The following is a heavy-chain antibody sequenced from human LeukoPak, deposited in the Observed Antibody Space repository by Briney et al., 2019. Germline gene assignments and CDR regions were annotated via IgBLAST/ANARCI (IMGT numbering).Heavy chain of an antibody. CDR3: AKGGFLEGHAFGI. Sequence: PGGSLRLSCAASGFTFSSYAMGWVRQAPGKGLEWVSAISGSGGSTYYADSVKGRFTISRDNSKNTLYLQMNSLRAEDTAVYYCAKGGFLEGHAFGIWGQGTMVTVSS. CDR1: GFTFSSYA. D-gene: IGHD3-3*01. V-gene: IGHV3-23*01. CDR2: ISGSGGST. J-gene: IGHJ3*02.